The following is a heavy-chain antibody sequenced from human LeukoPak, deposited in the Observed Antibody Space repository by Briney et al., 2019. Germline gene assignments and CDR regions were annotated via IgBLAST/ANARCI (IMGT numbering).Heavy chain of an antibody. V-gene: IGHV4-61*02. CDR3: ARGVAAAGTIWFDR. CDR2: IYTSGST. CDR1: GGSLSSGSYY. D-gene: IGHD6-13*01. Sequence: PSETLSLTCTVSGGSLSSGSYYWSWVRQPAGKGLEWVGRIYTSGSTNYNPSLKSRVTISVDTSKNQFSLKLSSVTAADTAVYYCARGVAAAGTIWFDRWGQGTLVTVSS. J-gene: IGHJ5*02.